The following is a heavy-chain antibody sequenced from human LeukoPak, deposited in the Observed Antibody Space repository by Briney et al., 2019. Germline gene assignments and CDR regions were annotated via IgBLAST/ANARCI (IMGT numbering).Heavy chain of an antibody. V-gene: IGHV4/OR15-8*02. D-gene: IGHD1-26*01. J-gene: IGHJ4*02. CDR1: GGSISGTNW. CDR2: ISLAGQT. CDR3: SRESGPFCPFGY. Sequence: SETLSLTCGVSGGSISGTNWWSWVRQPPGQGLEWIGEISLAGQTNYNPSLNGRVAMSLDKSSNQLSLHLTSVTAADTATYFCSRESGPFCPFGYWGQGALVIVSS.